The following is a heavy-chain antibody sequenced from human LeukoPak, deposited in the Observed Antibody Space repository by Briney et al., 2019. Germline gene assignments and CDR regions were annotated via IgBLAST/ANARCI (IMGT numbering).Heavy chain of an antibody. J-gene: IGHJ4*02. V-gene: IGHV3-33*01. CDR1: GFTFSSYG. Sequence: GGSLRLSCAASGFTFSSYGMHWVRQAPGKGLEWVSVIWYDGGNKYYAESVKGRFTISRGNAKNTRYLQMNSLRAEDTAVYYCARAFLGSGGYWGQGTLVTVSS. CDR3: ARAFLGSGGY. CDR2: IWYDGGNK. D-gene: IGHD3-10*01.